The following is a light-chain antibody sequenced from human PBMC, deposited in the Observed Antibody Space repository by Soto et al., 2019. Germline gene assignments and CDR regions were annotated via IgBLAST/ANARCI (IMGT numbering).Light chain of an antibody. J-gene: IGKJ4*01. Sequence: EIVLTQSPGTLSLSPGELATLSFRASQSMSSSYLAWYQQKPGLAPRLLIYGTSSRAPGIPDRFSGTGSGTDFTLTISRLEPEDFAVYFCQQYGTSPLTFGGGTKVDIK. V-gene: IGKV3-20*01. CDR3: QQYGTSPLT. CDR2: GTS. CDR1: QSMSSSY.